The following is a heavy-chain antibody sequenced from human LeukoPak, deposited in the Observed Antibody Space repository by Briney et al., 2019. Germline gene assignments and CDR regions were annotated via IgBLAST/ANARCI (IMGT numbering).Heavy chain of an antibody. D-gene: IGHD1-26*01. V-gene: IGHV3-43*02. CDR2: ISGDGGST. CDR3: AKDSYSGSYFGLDDAFDI. J-gene: IGHJ3*02. Sequence: PGGSLRLSCAASGFTFSSYSMNWVRQAPGKGLEWVSLISGDGGSTYYADSVKGRFTISRDNSKNSLYLQMNSLRTEDTALYYCAKDSYSGSYFGLDDAFDIWGQGTMVTVSS. CDR1: GFTFSSYS.